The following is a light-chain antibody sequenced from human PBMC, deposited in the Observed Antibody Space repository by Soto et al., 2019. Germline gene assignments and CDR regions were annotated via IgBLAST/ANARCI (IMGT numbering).Light chain of an antibody. CDR2: GAS. V-gene: IGKV3-15*01. J-gene: IGKJ4*01. CDR1: QSVSSS. Sequence: EIVMTQSPATLSLSPGEKATLSCRDSQSVSSSLAWYQQKSGQAPRLLIYGASTRATGIPARFSGSGSGTEFTLTISSLQSEDFAVYYCQQYNNWPPLTFGGGTKVDIK. CDR3: QQYNNWPPLT.